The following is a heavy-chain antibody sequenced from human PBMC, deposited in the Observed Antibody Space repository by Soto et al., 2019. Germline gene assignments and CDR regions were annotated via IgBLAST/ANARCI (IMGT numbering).Heavy chain of an antibody. V-gene: IGHV4-34*02. CDR3: ARGQLVWYGDLTPYHRDMDV. Sequence: QVQLQQWGAGLLRPSETLSLTCAFYGGSFDDFYWSWVRQSPGKGLEWVGEISHDGGTNYSPSLASRVSISVDTSNNQFSLLLRSVTAADTGLYYCARGQLVWYGDLTPYHRDMDVWGQGTTVTVSS. CDR2: ISHDGGT. CDR1: GGSFDDFY. J-gene: IGHJ6*02. D-gene: IGHD3-10*01.